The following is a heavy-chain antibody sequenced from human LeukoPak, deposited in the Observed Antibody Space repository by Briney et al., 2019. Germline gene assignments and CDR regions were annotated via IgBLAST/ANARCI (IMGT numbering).Heavy chain of an antibody. CDR3: ARGFMWHVY. CDR2: IGEDGSEK. V-gene: IGHV3-7*05. CDR1: GFTFSSYW. J-gene: IGHJ4*02. Sequence: GGSLRLSCAASGFTFSSYWMTSVRQAPGKGLEWVANIGEDGSEKYYVDSVKGRFTISRDNAKNSLFLQMNSLRAEDTAVYFCARGFMWHVYWGQGTLVTVSS. D-gene: IGHD2-21*01.